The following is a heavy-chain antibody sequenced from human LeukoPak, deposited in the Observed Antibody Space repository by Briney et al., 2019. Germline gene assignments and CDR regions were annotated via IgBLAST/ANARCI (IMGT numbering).Heavy chain of an antibody. CDR1: GYAFTSYY. D-gene: IGHD6-19*01. CDR3: ARAGSGWSPFDY. V-gene: IGHV1-46*01. J-gene: IGHJ4*02. CDR2: INPNGGST. Sequence: ASVKVSCKASGYAFTSYYMHWVRQAPGQGLEWMGLINPNGGSTNFAQKFQGRVTMTRDMSTSTVYMEVSSLRSEDTAVYYCARAGSGWSPFDYWGQGTLVTVSS.